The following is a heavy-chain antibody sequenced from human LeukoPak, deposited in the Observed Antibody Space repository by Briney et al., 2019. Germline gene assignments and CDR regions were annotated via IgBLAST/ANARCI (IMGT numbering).Heavy chain of an antibody. D-gene: IGHD5-24*01. CDR1: GGTFSYFA. CDR2: INPNSGGT. V-gene: IGHV1-2*02. CDR3: ARGSMIATVPTFDY. Sequence: ASVKVSCKATGGTFSYFAISWVRQAPGQGLEWMGWINPNSGGTNYAQKFQGRVTMTRDTSISTAYMELSRLRSDDTAVYYCARGSMIATVPTFDYWGQGTLVTVSS. J-gene: IGHJ4*02.